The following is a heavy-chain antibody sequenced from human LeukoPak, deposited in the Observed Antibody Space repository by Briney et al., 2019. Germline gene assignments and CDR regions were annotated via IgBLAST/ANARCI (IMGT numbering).Heavy chain of an antibody. D-gene: IGHD6-6*01. Sequence: GASVKVSCKASGYTFTGYYVHWVRQAPGQGLEWMGWINCNTGGTHYAQRFQGRVTVTTDTSVTTAYMELSRLISDDTAVYYCARVEYTTSHFDSWGQGTLVTVSS. CDR1: GYTFTGYY. CDR2: INCNTGGT. J-gene: IGHJ4*02. V-gene: IGHV1-2*02. CDR3: ARVEYTTSHFDS.